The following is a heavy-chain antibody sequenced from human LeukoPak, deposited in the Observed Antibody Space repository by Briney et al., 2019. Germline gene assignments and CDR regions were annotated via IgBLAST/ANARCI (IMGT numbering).Heavy chain of an antibody. CDR3: ARGFRGDNFDY. CDR2: IHHSGSA. J-gene: IGHJ4*02. D-gene: IGHD7-27*01. V-gene: IGHV4-38-2*02. CDR1: GYSISSGYY. Sequence: SETLSLTCSVSGYSISSGYYWGWNRQPPGKGLEWIGTIHHSGSADDNPSLKSRVSISLDTSKNQFSPKLSSVTAADTAVYYCARGFRGDNFDYWGQGTLVTVSS.